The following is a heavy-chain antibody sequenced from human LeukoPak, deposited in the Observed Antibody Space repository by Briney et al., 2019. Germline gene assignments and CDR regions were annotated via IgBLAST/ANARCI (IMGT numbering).Heavy chain of an antibody. CDR2: ISWDGGST. CDR3: AKCNTRHAYSNGWYYFDY. D-gene: IGHD6-19*01. Sequence: PGGSLRLSCAASGFTFSSHTMTWVRQAPGKGLEWVSLISWDGGSTYYADSVKGRFTISRDNSKDSLYLQMNSLRAEDTALYYCAKCNTRHAYSNGWYYFDYWGQGTLVTVSS. CDR1: GFTFSSHT. J-gene: IGHJ4*02. V-gene: IGHV3-43D*03.